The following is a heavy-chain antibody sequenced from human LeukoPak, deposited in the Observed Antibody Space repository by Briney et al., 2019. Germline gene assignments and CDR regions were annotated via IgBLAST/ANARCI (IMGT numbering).Heavy chain of an antibody. CDR3: ARDSCSGGSCSGSDY. Sequence: GRSLRLSCAASGFTFSSYAMHWVRQAPGKGLEWVAVISYDGSNKYYADSVKGRFTISRDNSKNTLYLQMNSLRAEDTAVYYCARDSCSGGSCSGSDYWGQGTLVTVSS. J-gene: IGHJ4*02. V-gene: IGHV3-30*04. D-gene: IGHD2-15*01. CDR1: GFTFSSYA. CDR2: ISYDGSNK.